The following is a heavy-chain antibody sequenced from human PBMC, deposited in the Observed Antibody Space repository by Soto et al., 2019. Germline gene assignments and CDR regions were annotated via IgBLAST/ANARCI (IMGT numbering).Heavy chain of an antibody. CDR3: ARRSYYYDSSGYYFWFDP. Sequence: GESLKSSGKGSGYSFTSYWIGWVRQMPGKGLEWMGIIYPGDSDTRYSPSFQGQVTISADKSISTAYLQWSSLKASDTAMYYCARRSYYYDSSGYYFWFDPWVQGTMATV. CDR2: IYPGDSDT. J-gene: IGHJ5*02. D-gene: IGHD3-22*01. V-gene: IGHV5-51*01. CDR1: GYSFTSYW.